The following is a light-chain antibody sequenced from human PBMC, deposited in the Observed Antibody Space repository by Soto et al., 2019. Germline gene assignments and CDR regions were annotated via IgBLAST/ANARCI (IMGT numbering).Light chain of an antibody. V-gene: IGKV3-20*01. CDR3: HHYGSAFT. CDR1: QTINNKF. Sequence: EIVLTQSPGTLSLSPGERATLSCRASQTINNKFLAWYQHKPGQAPSLLVYATSDRATGIPDRFSGSGSGTAFTLAISRLEPVDFELYYCHHYGSAFTFGPGTKVDIK. J-gene: IGKJ3*01. CDR2: ATS.